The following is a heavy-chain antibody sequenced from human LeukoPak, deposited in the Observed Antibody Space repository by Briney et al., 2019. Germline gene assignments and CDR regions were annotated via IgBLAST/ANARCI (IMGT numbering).Heavy chain of an antibody. V-gene: IGHV3-30*03. CDR3: ASGYSSDYGGNTY. J-gene: IGHJ4*02. Sequence: QAGGSLRLSCAASGFTFSSYGMHWVRQAPGKGLEWVAVISYDGSNKYYADSVMGRFTISRDNAKNTLYLQMNSLRAEDTAVYYCASGYSSDYGGNTYWGQGTLVTVSS. CDR1: GFTFSSYG. D-gene: IGHD4-23*01. CDR2: ISYDGSNK.